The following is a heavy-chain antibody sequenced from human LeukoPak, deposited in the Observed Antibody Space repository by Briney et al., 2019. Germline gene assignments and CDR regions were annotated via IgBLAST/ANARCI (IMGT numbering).Heavy chain of an antibody. CDR2: IKQDGSEK. Sequence: ETLSLTCAVYGGSFSGYYWSWIRQPPGKGLEWVANIKQDGSEKYYVDSVKGRFTISRDNAKNSLYLQMNSLRAEDTAVYYCARDRGGWQLRDFDYWGQGTLVTVSS. CDR1: GGSFSGYY. D-gene: IGHD1-26*01. V-gene: IGHV3-7*01. J-gene: IGHJ4*02. CDR3: ARDRGGWQLRDFDY.